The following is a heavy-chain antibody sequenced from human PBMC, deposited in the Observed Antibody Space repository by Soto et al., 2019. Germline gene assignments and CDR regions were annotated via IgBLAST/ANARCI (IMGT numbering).Heavy chain of an antibody. Sequence: GGSLRLSCAASGFTLPTYAMTWVRQPPGKGLEWVSSMNGAATSASYADSVKGRFTTSRDTSRNTLYLDMRILRPEDTAVYYCARGGPDHYNYGLDVWGQGTTVTVCS. CDR1: GFTLPTYA. V-gene: IGHV3-23*05. J-gene: IGHJ6*02. D-gene: IGHD3-10*01. CDR3: ARGGPDHYNYGLDV. CDR2: MNGAATSA.